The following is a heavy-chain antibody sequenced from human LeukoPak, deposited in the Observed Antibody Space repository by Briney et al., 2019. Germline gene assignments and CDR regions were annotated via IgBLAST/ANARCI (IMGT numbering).Heavy chain of an antibody. CDR3: ARGAEGGTSMRNRYYYYYMDV. CDR2: IAAYSGNT. V-gene: IGHV1-18*01. CDR1: GYSFSNYG. J-gene: IGHJ6*03. Sequence: ASVKVSCEASGYSFSNYGLNWVRQVPGQGLEWMGRIAAYSGNTNYAHKFQGRVTMTTDTSTNTAYLELKTLTSDDTAIYYCARGAEGGTSMRNRYYYYYMDVWGKGITVTVSS. D-gene: IGHD2-2*01.